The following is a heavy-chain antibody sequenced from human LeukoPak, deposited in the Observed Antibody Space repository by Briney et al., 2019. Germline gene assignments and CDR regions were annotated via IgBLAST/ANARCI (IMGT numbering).Heavy chain of an antibody. CDR2: IYHSGST. J-gene: IGHJ6*03. Sequence: PSETLSLTCTVSGYSISSGYYWGWIRQPPGKGLEWIGSIYHSGSTYYNPSLKSRLTISADTSKNQFSLKLSSVTAADTAVYYCAGPDSSGYFPSYYYMDVWGKGTTVTVSS. CDR3: AGPDSSGYFPSYYYMDV. CDR1: GYSISSGYY. V-gene: IGHV4-38-2*02. D-gene: IGHD3-22*01.